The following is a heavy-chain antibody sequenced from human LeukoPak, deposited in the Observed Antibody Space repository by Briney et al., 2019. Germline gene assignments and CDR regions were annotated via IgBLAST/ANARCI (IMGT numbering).Heavy chain of an antibody. Sequence: GGSLRLSCGASGFTFDDYGMSWVRQAPGKGLEWVSGINWNGGSTGYADSVKGRFTISRDNAKNSLYLQMNSLRAEDTALYYCARVYCSSTSCYRRRGAFDIWGQGTMVTVSS. CDR3: ARVYCSSTSCYRRRGAFDI. CDR2: INWNGGST. V-gene: IGHV3-20*04. J-gene: IGHJ3*02. CDR1: GFTFDDYG. D-gene: IGHD2-2*02.